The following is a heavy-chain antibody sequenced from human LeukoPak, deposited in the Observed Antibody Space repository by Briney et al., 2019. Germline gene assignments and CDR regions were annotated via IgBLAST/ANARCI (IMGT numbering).Heavy chain of an antibody. CDR3: ARDHKGNGYSLDY. Sequence: GGSLRLSCAASGFTFSSYAMNWVRQAPGKGLEWVSSISSSSSYIYYADSVKGRFTISRDNAKNSLYLQMNSLRAEDTAVYYCARDHKGNGYSLDYWGQGTLVTVSS. CDR1: GFTFSSYA. D-gene: IGHD5-24*01. CDR2: ISSSSSYI. J-gene: IGHJ4*02. V-gene: IGHV3-21*01.